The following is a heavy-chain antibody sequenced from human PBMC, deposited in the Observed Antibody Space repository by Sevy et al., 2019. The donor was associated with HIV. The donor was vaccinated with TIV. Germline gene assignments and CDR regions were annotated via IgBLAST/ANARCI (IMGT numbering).Heavy chain of an antibody. D-gene: IGHD3-22*01. CDR3: ARVLYYDSSGYNY. J-gene: IGHJ4*02. CDR2: ISSSSSYI. CDR1: GFTFSSYS. Sequence: GGSLRLSCAASGFTFSSYSMNWVRQAPGKGLEWVSSISSSSSYIYYGDSVKGRFTISRDNAKNSLYLQMNSLRAEDTAVYYCARVLYYDSSGYNYWGQGTLVTVSS. V-gene: IGHV3-21*01.